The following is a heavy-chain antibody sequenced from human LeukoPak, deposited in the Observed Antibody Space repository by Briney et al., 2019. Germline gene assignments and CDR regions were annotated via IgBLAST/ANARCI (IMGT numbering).Heavy chain of an antibody. D-gene: IGHD4-17*01. V-gene: IGHV3-21*01. CDR3: ARDGYGDYANWFDP. Sequence: GGSLRLSCAASGFTFSSYSMNWVRQAPGKGLEWVSSISSSSSYIYYADSVKGRFTISRDNAKNSLYLQMNSLRAEDTAVYYCARDGYGDYANWFDPWGQGTLVTVSS. CDR2: ISSSSSYI. CDR1: GFTFSSYS. J-gene: IGHJ5*02.